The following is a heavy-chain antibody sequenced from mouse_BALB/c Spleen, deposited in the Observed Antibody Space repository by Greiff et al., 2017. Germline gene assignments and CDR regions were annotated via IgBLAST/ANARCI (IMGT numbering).Heavy chain of an antibody. CDR2: IWGDGST. CDR3: AREGITTVDYYAMDY. D-gene: IGHD1-1*01. J-gene: IGHJ4*01. Sequence: VQRVESGPGLVAPSQSLSITCTVSGFSLTGYGVNWVRQPPGKGLEWLGMIWGDGSTDYNSALKSRLSISKDNSKSQVFLKMNSLQTDDTARYYCAREGITTVDYYAMDYWGQGTSVTVSS. CDR1: GFSLTGYG. V-gene: IGHV2-6-7*01.